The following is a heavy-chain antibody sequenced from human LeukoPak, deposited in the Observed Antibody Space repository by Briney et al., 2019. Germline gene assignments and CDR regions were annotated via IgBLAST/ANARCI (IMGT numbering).Heavy chain of an antibody. CDR2: IWHDGSIK. CDR1: GFTFSSYW. J-gene: IGHJ3*01. V-gene: IGHV3-33*08. Sequence: PGRSLRLSCAASGFTFSSYWMSWVRQAPGKGLEWVAVIWHDGSIKYYADSVKGRFTISRDNSKNTLYLQMNSLRAEDTAVYYCARAVGPFDFWGPGTIVIVSS. CDR3: ARAVGPFDF.